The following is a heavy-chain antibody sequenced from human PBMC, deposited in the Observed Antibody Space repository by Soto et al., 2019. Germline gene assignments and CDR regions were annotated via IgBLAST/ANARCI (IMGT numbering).Heavy chain of an antibody. CDR2: IKSKTDGGTT. V-gene: IGHV3-15*01. CDR1: GFTFNNAW. D-gene: IGHD6-6*01. Sequence: GGSLRLSCAASGFTFNNAWMSWVRQAPGKGLEWVGRIKSKTDGGTTDYAAPVEGRFTISRDDSKNTLYLQMNSLKTEDTAVYYCTTDLPQYSSSSGGPDYWGQGTLVTVSS. CDR3: TTDLPQYSSSSGGPDY. J-gene: IGHJ4*02.